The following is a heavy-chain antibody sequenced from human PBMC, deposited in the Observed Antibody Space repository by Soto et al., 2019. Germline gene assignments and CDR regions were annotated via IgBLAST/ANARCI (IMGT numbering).Heavy chain of an antibody. CDR2: VNPSGGST. J-gene: IGHJ1*01. Sequence: QVQLVQSGAEVKKPGASVKVSCKASGYIFTAYSMHWVRQAPGQGLEWMGVVNPSGGSTNYAQKFQDRITMTRDTSTSTVYIDLSSLTSEDTAVYYCAREENCSDGICYSEYFQRWGQGTLVTVSS. D-gene: IGHD2-15*01. CDR3: AREENCSDGICYSEYFQR. V-gene: IGHV1-46*01. CDR1: GYIFTAYS.